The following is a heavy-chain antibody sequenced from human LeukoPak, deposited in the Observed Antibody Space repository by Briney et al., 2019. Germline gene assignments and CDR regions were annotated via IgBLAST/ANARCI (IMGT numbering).Heavy chain of an antibody. V-gene: IGHV3-49*04. CDR3: TREASYFYDSSGYTPFDH. CDR2: IRSKPYGGTT. Sequence: GGSLRLSCTASGFTFGDYAMSWVRLAPGKGLEWVGFIRSKPYGGTTEYAASVKGRFTISRDDSKSIAYLHMNSLKTEDTAVYYCTREASYFYDSSGYTPFDHWGQGTLVTVSS. D-gene: IGHD3-22*01. CDR1: GFTFGDYA. J-gene: IGHJ4*02.